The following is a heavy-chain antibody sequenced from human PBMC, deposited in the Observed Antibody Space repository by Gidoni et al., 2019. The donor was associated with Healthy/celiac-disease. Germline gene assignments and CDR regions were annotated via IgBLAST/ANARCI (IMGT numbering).Heavy chain of an antibody. Sequence: EVQLVESGGGLVQPGGSLRLSCAASGFTFSSYWMSWVRQAPGKGLEWVANIKQDGSEKYYVDSVKGRFTISRDNAKNSLYLQMNSLRAEDTAVYYCARAHDFWSGYYSHYFDYWGQGTLVTVSS. J-gene: IGHJ4*02. CDR2: IKQDGSEK. V-gene: IGHV3-7*01. CDR1: GFTFSSYW. D-gene: IGHD3-3*01. CDR3: ARAHDFWSGYYSHYFDY.